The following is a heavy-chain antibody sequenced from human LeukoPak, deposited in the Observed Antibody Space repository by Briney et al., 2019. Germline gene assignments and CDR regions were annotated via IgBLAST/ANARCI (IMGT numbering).Heavy chain of an antibody. CDR2: ISYDGSNK. D-gene: IGHD3-10*01. Sequence: GGSLRLSCAASGFTFSSYGMHWVRQAPGKGLEWVAVISYDGSNKYYADSVKGRFTISRENARNSLYLQMNSLRAGDTAVYYCARAIAMVRGVNYFDYWGQGALVTVSS. CDR3: ARAIAMVRGVNYFDY. V-gene: IGHV3-30*03. J-gene: IGHJ4*02. CDR1: GFTFSSYG.